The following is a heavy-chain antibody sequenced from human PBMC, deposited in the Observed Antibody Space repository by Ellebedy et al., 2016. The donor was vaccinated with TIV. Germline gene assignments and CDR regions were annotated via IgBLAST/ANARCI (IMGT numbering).Heavy chain of an antibody. CDR1: GFTFDDYA. V-gene: IGHV3-23*01. CDR2: ISGSGGST. J-gene: IGHJ4*02. Sequence: GGSLRLSCAASGFTFDDYAMHWVRQAPGKGLEWVSAISGSGGSTYYADSVKGRFTISRDNSKNTLYLQMNSLRAEDTAVYYCAKGTLWVGPGGDYWGQGTLVTVSS. CDR3: AKGTLWVGPGGDY. D-gene: IGHD3-16*01.